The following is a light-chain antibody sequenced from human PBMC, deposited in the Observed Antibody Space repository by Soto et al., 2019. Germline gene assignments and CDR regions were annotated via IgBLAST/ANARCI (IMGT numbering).Light chain of an antibody. CDR1: QSVSSY. CDR3: QRRRNLPSFT. Sequence: EIVLTQSPATLSLSPGERATLSCRASQSVSSYLAWYQQKPGQAPRLLIYDASNRATGIPARFSGSGSGTEFPPTIRSLESVVFAVYSCQRRRNLPSFTFSPGTKVNIK. CDR2: DAS. V-gene: IGKV3-11*01. J-gene: IGKJ3*01.